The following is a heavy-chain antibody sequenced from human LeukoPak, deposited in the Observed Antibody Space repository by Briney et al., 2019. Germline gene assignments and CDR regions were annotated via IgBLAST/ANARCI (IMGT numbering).Heavy chain of an antibody. Sequence: TSETLSLTCAVYGGSFSGYYWSWIRQPPGKGLEWIGEINHSGSTNYNPSLKSRVTISVDTSKNQFSLKLSSVTAADTAVYYCARPGRYYMDVWGKGTTVTVSS. J-gene: IGHJ6*03. CDR3: ARPGRYYMDV. CDR2: INHSGST. V-gene: IGHV4-34*01. CDR1: GGSFSGYY.